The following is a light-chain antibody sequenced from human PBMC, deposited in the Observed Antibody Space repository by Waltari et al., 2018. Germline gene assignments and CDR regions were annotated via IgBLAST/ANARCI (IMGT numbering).Light chain of an antibody. Sequence: DVVMTQSPLSLPVTLGQAASISCSSSRSLVYSDGNNYLNWFHQRPCQSPRRLIYNVSNRDSWVPDRFSGSGSGTNFTLQISRVEAEDVGVYYCMQGTYWRTFGQGTKVEIK. J-gene: IGKJ1*01. V-gene: IGKV2-30*01. CDR3: MQGTYWRT. CDR1: RSLVYSDGNNY. CDR2: NVS.